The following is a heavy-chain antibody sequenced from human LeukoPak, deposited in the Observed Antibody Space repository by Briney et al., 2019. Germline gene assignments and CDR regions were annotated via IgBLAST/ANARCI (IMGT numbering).Heavy chain of an antibody. D-gene: IGHD6-13*01. J-gene: IGHJ4*02. CDR3: ARLAFSSSWYGENY. CDR1: GYSFTSYW. Sequence: GESLKISCKGSGYSFTSYWIGWVRQMPGKGLEWMGKIDPSDSYTKYSPSFQGHVTISADKSINTAYLQWSSLKASDTAMYYCARLAFSSSWYGENYWGQGTLVTVSS. V-gene: IGHV5-10-1*01. CDR2: IDPSDSYT.